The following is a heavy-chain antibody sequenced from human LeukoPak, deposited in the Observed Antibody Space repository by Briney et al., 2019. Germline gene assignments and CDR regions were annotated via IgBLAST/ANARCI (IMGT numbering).Heavy chain of an antibody. D-gene: IGHD5-12*01. CDR2: ICSTTNSI. Sequence: GGSLRLSCAASGFSFSSYEMNWVRQAPGKGLEWVSYICSTTNSIYYADSVKGRFTISRDNAKKSLHLQMNSRRAEDTAVYYCARDEYSGLYYYMDVWGKGTTVTVSS. CDR3: ARDEYSGLYYYMDV. J-gene: IGHJ6*03. CDR1: GFSFSSYE. V-gene: IGHV3-48*03.